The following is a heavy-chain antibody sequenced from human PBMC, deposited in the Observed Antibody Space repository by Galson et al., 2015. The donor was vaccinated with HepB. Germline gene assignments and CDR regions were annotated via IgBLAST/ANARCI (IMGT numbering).Heavy chain of an antibody. Sequence: SLRLSCAASGFSFSNYAMSWVRQAPGKGLEWVATITAIGDATYYADSVKDRFTLSRDNSDGTLSLEMSSLGAEDTALYYCAKEVWGVVEGSILGRFSFVSYNYGLDVWGQGTTVTVSS. CDR1: GFSFSNYA. V-gene: IGHV3-23*01. CDR2: ITAIGDAT. CDR3: AKEVWGVVEGSILGRFSFVSYNYGLDV. J-gene: IGHJ6*02. D-gene: IGHD3-16*01.